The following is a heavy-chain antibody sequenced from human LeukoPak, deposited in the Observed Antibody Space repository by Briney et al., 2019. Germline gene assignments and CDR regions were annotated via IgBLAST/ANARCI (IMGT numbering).Heavy chain of an antibody. D-gene: IGHD4-11*01. Sequence: GESLRISCKGSGFRFLNNWIGWVRQRPGKGLEWMGIIYPADSDTRYTPSFQGQVTISADKSINTAYLQWSSLKASDTGLYYCARLSDYSNYNYYIDVWGKGTTVTVSS. V-gene: IGHV5-51*01. CDR3: ARLSDYSNYNYYIDV. J-gene: IGHJ6*03. CDR2: IYPADSDT. CDR1: GFRFLNNW.